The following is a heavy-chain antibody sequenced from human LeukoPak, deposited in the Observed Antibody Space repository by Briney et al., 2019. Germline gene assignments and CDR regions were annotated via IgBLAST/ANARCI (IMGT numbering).Heavy chain of an antibody. V-gene: IGHV3-48*01. CDR3: ASWVVEDDLRYFQH. D-gene: IGHD2-15*01. J-gene: IGHJ1*01. CDR1: GFTFSSYS. CDR2: ISSSSSTI. Sequence: PGGSLRLSCAASGFTFSSYSMTWVRQAPGKGLEWVSYISSSSSTIYYADSVKGRFTISRDNAKNSLYLQMNSLRAEDTAVYYCASWVVEDDLRYFQHWGQGTLVTVSS.